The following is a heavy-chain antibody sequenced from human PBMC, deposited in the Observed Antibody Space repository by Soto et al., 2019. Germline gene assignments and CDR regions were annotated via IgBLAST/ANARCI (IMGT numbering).Heavy chain of an antibody. CDR3: GRDGSGGIIDS. V-gene: IGHV1-18*01. CDR1: GYTITGYG. CDR2: ISVFNGNT. Sequence: QVQLVQSGAEVKKPGASVKVSCKTSGYTITGYGINWVRQAPGHGLEWMGWISVFNGNTKYGQNIQDRVIMTTDTSTSTAYMELRSLRSDDTAVYFCGRDGSGGIIDSWGQGTMLIVSS. D-gene: IGHD2-15*01. J-gene: IGHJ3*01.